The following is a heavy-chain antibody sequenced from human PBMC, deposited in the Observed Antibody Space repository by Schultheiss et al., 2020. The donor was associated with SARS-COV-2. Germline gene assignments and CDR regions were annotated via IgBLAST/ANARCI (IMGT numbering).Heavy chain of an antibody. Sequence: GESLKISCKGSGYSFTSYGISWVRQMPGKGLEWMGIIYPGDSDTRYSPSFQGQVTISADKSISTAYLQWSSLKASDTAMYYCARRKYCGGDCYSWYFDLWGRGTLVTVSS. CDR3: ARRKYCGGDCYSWYFDL. J-gene: IGHJ2*01. CDR1: GYSFTSYG. D-gene: IGHD2-21*02. V-gene: IGHV5-51*01. CDR2: IYPGDSDT.